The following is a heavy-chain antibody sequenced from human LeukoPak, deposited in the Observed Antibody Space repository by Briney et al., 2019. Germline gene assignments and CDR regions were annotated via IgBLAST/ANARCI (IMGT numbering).Heavy chain of an antibody. V-gene: IGHV3-21*01. CDR2: ISSRSSYI. CDR1: GFTFSSYS. D-gene: IGHD2-2*01. Sequence: GGSLRLSCAASGFTFSSYSLNWVRQAPAKGLEWVSSISSRSSYIYYADSVKGRFTISRDNAKNSLFLQMNSPRAEDTAVYYCARDVEVPAASRDYYYMDVWGKGTTVTVSS. CDR3: ARDVEVPAASRDYYYMDV. J-gene: IGHJ6*03.